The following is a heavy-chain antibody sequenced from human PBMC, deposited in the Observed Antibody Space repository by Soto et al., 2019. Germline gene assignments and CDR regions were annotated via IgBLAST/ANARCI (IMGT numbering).Heavy chain of an antibody. D-gene: IGHD3-10*01. CDR3: ARGQKGVTMVRDVKGYGMDF. Sequence: PSETLSLTCSVSGGSISRYYWSWIRQPPGKGLEWIGYAYYSGDTGYNPSLQSRVTMAVDTSKNQVSLKLTSVTAADTAVYYCARGQKGVTMVRDVKGYGMDFWGQGTTVTVS. CDR2: AYYSGDT. J-gene: IGHJ6*02. V-gene: IGHV4-59*01. CDR1: GGSISRYY.